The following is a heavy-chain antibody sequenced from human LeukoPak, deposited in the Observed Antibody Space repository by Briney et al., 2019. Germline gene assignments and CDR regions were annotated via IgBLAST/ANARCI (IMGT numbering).Heavy chain of an antibody. CDR3: ARSGAGAAPNFDC. CDR1: GGSFSGYY. CDR2: INHSGST. Sequence: SETLSLTCAVYGGSFSGYYWSWIRQPPGKGLEWIGEINHSGSTNYNPSLKSRVTISVDTSKNQFSLKLSSVTAADTAVYYCARSGAGAAPNFDCWGQGTLVIVSS. J-gene: IGHJ4*02. V-gene: IGHV4-34*01. D-gene: IGHD1-26*01.